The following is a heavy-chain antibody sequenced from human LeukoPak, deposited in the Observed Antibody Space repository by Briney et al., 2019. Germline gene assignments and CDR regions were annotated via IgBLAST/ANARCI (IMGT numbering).Heavy chain of an antibody. CDR3: ASSLRGREYCSSTSCVVFDP. D-gene: IGHD2-2*01. Sequence: ASVKVSCKASGGTFSSYAISWVRQAPGQGLEWMGWISAYNGNTNYAQKLQGRVTMTTDTSTSTAYMELRSLRSDDTAVYYCASSLRGREYCSSTSCVVFDPWGQGTLVTVSS. CDR1: GGTFSSYA. J-gene: IGHJ5*02. V-gene: IGHV1-18*01. CDR2: ISAYNGNT.